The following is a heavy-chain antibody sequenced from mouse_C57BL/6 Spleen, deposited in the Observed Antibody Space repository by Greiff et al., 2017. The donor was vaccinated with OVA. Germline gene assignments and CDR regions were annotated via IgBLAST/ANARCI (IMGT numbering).Heavy chain of an antibody. Sequence: QVQLQQSGAELVRPGSSVKLSCKASGYTFTSYWMDWVKQRPGQGLEWIGNIYPSDSETHYNQKFKDKATLTVDKSSSTAYMQLSSLTSEDSAVYYCARRSNYIYYFDYWGQGTTLTVSS. CDR1: GYTFTSYW. D-gene: IGHD2-5*01. V-gene: IGHV1-61*01. CDR2: IYPSDSET. CDR3: ARRSNYIYYFDY. J-gene: IGHJ2*01.